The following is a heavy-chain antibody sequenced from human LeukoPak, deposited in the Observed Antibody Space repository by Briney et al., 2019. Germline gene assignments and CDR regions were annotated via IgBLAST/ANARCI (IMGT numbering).Heavy chain of an antibody. Sequence: PSETLSLACTVSGVSISSYYWSWVRQAPGKGLEWVANIKPDGSEKYYVDSVKGRFTFSRDNAKNSLYLQMNSLRDEDTAVYYCVRDYPYCGDGSCYERYFDYWGQGTLLTVSS. CDR3: VRDYPYCGDGSCYERYFDY. J-gene: IGHJ4*02. CDR1: GVSISSYY. D-gene: IGHD2-15*01. V-gene: IGHV3-7*01. CDR2: IKPDGSEK.